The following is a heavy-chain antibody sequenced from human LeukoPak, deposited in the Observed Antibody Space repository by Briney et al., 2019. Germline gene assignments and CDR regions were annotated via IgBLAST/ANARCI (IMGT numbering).Heavy chain of an antibody. Sequence: GGSLRLSCAASGFTFSSYSMNWVRQAPGKGLEWVSSISSSSSYIYYADSVKGRFTISRDNAKNSLYLQMNSLRAEDTAVYYCARCSRDGYNWGFEYWGQGTLVTVSS. CDR3: ARCSRDGYNWGFEY. CDR2: ISSSSSYI. V-gene: IGHV3-21*01. CDR1: GFTFSSYS. D-gene: IGHD5-24*01. J-gene: IGHJ4*02.